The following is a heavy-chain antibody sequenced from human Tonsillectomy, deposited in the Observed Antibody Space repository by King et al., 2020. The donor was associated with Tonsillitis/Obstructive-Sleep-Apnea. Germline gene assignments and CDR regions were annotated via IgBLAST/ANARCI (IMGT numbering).Heavy chain of an antibody. J-gene: IGHJ2*01. Sequence: VQLVESGGGLVQPGGSLRLSCAASGFTFSTYEMNWVRQAPGKGLEWVSFISSSGSTIYYADSVKGRFTISRDKAKNSLYLQMNSLRAEDTAVYYCARVSLGWYFELWGRGTLVSFSS. CDR1: GFTFSTYE. D-gene: IGHD3-3*02. V-gene: IGHV3-48*03. CDR3: ARVSLGWYFEL. CDR2: ISSSGSTI.